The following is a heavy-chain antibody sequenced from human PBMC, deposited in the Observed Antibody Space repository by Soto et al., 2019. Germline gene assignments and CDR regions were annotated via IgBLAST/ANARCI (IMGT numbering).Heavy chain of an antibody. Sequence: PGGSLRLSCAASGFTFSSYTMNWVRQAPGEGLEWVSSISSTGIYIYYADSVKGRFTISRDNAKNSLYLHMSSLRAEDTATYYCGRRDSSSSADYWGQGILVTVSS. V-gene: IGHV3-21*06. CDR2: ISSTGIYI. D-gene: IGHD6-6*01. CDR1: GFTFSSYT. CDR3: GRRDSSSSADY. J-gene: IGHJ4*02.